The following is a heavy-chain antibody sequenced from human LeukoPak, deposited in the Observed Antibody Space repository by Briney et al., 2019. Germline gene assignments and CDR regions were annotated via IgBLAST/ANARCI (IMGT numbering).Heavy chain of an antibody. V-gene: IGHV3-66*01. CDR2: IYNGDGT. CDR1: GFSVSSNH. D-gene: IGHD2-15*01. Sequence: GGSLRLSCAASGFSVSSNHMYWVRQATGKGREWVSVIYNGDGTAYADSVQGRFTISRDNSQNTVSLQMDSLRVEDTAVYFCVRNLRYCSDGSCSPWGQGTLVIVSS. J-gene: IGHJ5*02. CDR3: VRNLRYCSDGSCSP.